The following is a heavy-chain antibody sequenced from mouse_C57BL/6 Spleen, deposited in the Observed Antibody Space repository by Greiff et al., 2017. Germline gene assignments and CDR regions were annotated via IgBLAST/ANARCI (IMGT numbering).Heavy chain of an antibody. CDR1: GFTFSSYA. D-gene: IGHD1-1*01. J-gene: IGHJ2*01. CDR3: ARGATVVTTNPFDY. Sequence: EVQGVESGGGLVKPGGSLKLSCAASGFTFSSYAMSWVRQTPEKRLEWVATISDGGSYTYYPDTVQGRSTISRDNAKNNVYLQMSHLKSEDTAMYYCARGATVVTTNPFDYGGQGTTLTVSS. CDR2: ISDGGSYT. V-gene: IGHV5-4*01.